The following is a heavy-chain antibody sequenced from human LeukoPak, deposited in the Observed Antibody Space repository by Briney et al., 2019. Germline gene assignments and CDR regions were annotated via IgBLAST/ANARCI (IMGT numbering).Heavy chain of an antibody. Sequence: GGSLRLSCAASGFTFDDYGMSWVRQAPEKGLEWVSGINWNGGSTGYADSVKGRFTISRDNAKNSLYLQMNSLRAEDTALYYCATINYYDSSGEVDYWGQGTLVTVSS. V-gene: IGHV3-20*04. D-gene: IGHD3-22*01. CDR1: GFTFDDYG. CDR2: INWNGGST. J-gene: IGHJ4*02. CDR3: ATINYYDSSGEVDY.